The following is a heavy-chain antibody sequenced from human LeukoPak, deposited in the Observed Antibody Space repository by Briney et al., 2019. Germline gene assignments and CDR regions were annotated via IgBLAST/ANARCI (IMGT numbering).Heavy chain of an antibody. Sequence: ASVKVSCKASGGTFSSYAISWVRQAPGQGLEWMGGIIPIFGTANYAQKFQGRVTITADESTSTAYMELSSLRSEDTAVYYCARDLSSSSTFIYYYYYMDVWGKGTTVTVSS. V-gene: IGHV1-69*13. CDR1: GGTFSSYA. CDR3: ARDLSSSSTFIYYYYYMDV. D-gene: IGHD6-6*01. J-gene: IGHJ6*03. CDR2: IIPIFGTA.